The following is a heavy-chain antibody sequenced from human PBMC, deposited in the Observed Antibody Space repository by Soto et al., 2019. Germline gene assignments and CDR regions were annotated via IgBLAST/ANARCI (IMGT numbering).Heavy chain of an antibody. J-gene: IGHJ4*02. Sequence: GASVKVSCKASGYTFTGYYMHWLRQAPGQGLEWMGWINPNGGGTNYAQKLQGRVTMTRDTSISTAYMELSRLRSDDTAVYYCARVTGLRATPFDYWGQGTLVTVSS. CDR2: INPNGGGT. D-gene: IGHD5-12*01. CDR1: GYTFTGYY. CDR3: ARVTGLRATPFDY. V-gene: IGHV1-2*02.